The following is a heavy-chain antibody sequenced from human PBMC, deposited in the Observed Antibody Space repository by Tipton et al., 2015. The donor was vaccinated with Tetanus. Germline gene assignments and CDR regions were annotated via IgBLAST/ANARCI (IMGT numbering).Heavy chain of an antibody. J-gene: IGHJ4*02. D-gene: IGHD6-13*01. CDR3: ACHRHSNWFDY. V-gene: IGHV3-48*02. Sequence: SLRLSCEASGLTSSDYTMNWVRQAPGKGLEWVSYISASGSIIFYADSVRGRFTISRDNAKDSLYLQMNSLRDEDTAVYFCACHRHSNWFDYWGQGTLVTVSS. CDR2: ISASGSII. CDR1: GLTSSDYT.